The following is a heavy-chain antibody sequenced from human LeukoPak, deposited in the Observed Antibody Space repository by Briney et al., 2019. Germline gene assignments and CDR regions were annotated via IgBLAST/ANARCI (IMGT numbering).Heavy chain of an antibody. CDR1: GGSISSYY. J-gene: IGHJ4*02. Sequence: SETLTLTCTVSGGSISSYYWSWIRQPAGKGLEWIGRIYTSGSTNYNPSLKSRVTMSVDTSKNQFSLKLSSVTAADTAVYYCARDPHSSGYYYSDYWGQGTLVTVSS. CDR2: IYTSGST. V-gene: IGHV4-4*07. D-gene: IGHD3-22*01. CDR3: ARDPHSSGYYYSDY.